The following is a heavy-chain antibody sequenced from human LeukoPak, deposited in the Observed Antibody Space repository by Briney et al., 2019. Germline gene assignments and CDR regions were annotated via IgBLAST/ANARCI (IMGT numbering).Heavy chain of an antibody. D-gene: IGHD6-13*01. J-gene: IGHJ4*02. CDR3: ARVVESSSWYLAY. CDR2: ISLYSGNT. V-gene: IGHV1-18*01. Sequence: ASVKVSCKASGYTFTSYGFSWVRQAPGQGLEWMGWISLYSGNTLYAQEVQGRVTLTTDTSTSTAYMELRNLRSDDTAVYYCARVVESSSWYLAYWGQGTLVTVSS. CDR1: GYTFTSYG.